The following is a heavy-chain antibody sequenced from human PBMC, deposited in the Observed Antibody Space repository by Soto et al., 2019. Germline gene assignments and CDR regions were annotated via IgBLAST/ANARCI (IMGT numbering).Heavy chain of an antibody. J-gene: IGHJ4*02. CDR1: GFTFTSSA. CDR3: AADAKGGKAVAV. D-gene: IGHD6-19*01. CDR2: IVVGSGNT. V-gene: IGHV1-58*01. Sequence: QMQLVQSGPEVKKPGTSVKVSCKASGFTFTSSAVQWVRQARGQRLEWIGWIVVGSGNTNYAQKFQERVTITRDMSRSTAYMELSSLRSEDTAVYFGAADAKGGKAVAVWGEGTLVTVSS.